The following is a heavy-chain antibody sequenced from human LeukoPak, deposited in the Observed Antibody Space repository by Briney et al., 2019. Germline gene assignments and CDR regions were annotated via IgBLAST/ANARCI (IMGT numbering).Heavy chain of an antibody. CDR2: ISSSSSTI. J-gene: IGHJ6*02. Sequence: PGGPLRLSCAAPGFTFSSYSMNWVRQAPGKGLEWVSYISSSSSTIYYADSVKGRFTISRDNAKNSLYLQMNSLRDEDTAVYYCARDSGPVLRYFDWLPGAYYYYGMDVWGQGTTVTVSS. CDR1: GFTFSSYS. D-gene: IGHD3-9*01. CDR3: ARDSGPVLRYFDWLPGAYYYYGMDV. V-gene: IGHV3-48*02.